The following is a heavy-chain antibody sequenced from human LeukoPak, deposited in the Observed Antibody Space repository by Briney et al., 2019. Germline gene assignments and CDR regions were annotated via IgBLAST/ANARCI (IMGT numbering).Heavy chain of an antibody. D-gene: IGHD3-22*01. CDR1: GFTFNNYW. CDR2: IRDDGSAK. Sequence: GGSLRLSCAASGFTFNNYWMTWVRQAPGKGLEWVASIRDDGSAKYYVDSVKGRFTISRDNSKNTLYLQMNSLRAEDTAVYYCAKGGYSYDSSGHNYFDYWGQGTLVTVSS. CDR3: AKGGYSYDSSGHNYFDY. V-gene: IGHV3-7*01. J-gene: IGHJ4*02.